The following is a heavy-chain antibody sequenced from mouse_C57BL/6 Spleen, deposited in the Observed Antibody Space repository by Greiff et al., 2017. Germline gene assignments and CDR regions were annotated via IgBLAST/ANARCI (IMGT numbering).Heavy chain of an antibody. J-gene: IGHJ4*01. Sequence: QVQLQQPGTELVKPGASVKLSCKASGYTFTSYWMHWVKQRPGQGLEWLGNINPSNGGTNYNEKFKSKATLTVDKSSSTAYMQLSSLTSEDSAVYYCARSSITTVVARGAMDYWGQGTSVTVAS. CDR1: GYTFTSYW. V-gene: IGHV1-53*01. D-gene: IGHD1-1*01. CDR3: ARSSITTVVARGAMDY. CDR2: INPSNGGT.